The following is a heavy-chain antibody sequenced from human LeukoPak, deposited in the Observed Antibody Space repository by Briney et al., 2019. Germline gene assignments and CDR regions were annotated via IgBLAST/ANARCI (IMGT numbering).Heavy chain of an antibody. D-gene: IGHD3-10*01. CDR3: AIEGSGSYL. J-gene: IGHJ4*02. CDR1: GFTFSSYT. V-gene: IGHV3-48*01. CDR2: ISSSGDTQ. Sequence: GGSLRLSCAASGFTFSSYTMDWVRQSPGKGLEWVSHISSSGDTQYYADSVKGRFTISRDNSKNTLYLQMNSLRAEDTAVYYCAIEGSGSYLWGQGTLVTVSS.